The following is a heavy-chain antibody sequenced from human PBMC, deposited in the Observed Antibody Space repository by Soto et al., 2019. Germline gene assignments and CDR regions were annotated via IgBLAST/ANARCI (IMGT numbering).Heavy chain of an antibody. CDR3: ARQIYDSDTGPNFQYYFDS. CDR2: IDPSDSQT. CDR1: GYSFAGYW. V-gene: IGHV5-10-1*01. D-gene: IGHD3-22*01. Sequence: PGEALKISWKGSGYSFAGYWITWVRQKPGEGLEWMGRIDPSDSQTYYSPSFRGHVTISVTKSITTVFLQWSSLRASDTAMYYCARQIYDSDTGPNFQYYFDSWGQGTPVTVSS. J-gene: IGHJ4*02.